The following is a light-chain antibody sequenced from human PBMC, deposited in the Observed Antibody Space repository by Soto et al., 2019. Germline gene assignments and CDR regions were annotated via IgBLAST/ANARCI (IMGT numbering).Light chain of an antibody. CDR3: HHNHSYP. V-gene: IGKV1-5*01. CDR1: QSISSW. J-gene: IGKJ1*01. CDR2: DAS. Sequence: DIQMTQSPSTLSASVGDRVTITCRASQSISSWLAWYQQKPGKAPKLLIYDASSLESGVPSRFSGSGTRITFTLTIIKLQHDEFDTYYWHHNHSYPFGQGTKVEIK.